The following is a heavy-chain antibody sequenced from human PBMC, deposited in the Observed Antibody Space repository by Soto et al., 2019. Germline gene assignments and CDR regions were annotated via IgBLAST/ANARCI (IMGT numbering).Heavy chain of an antibody. CDR2: ISGSGGST. CDR3: ARRGSGSYYDY. Sequence: EVQLLESGGGLVQPGGSLRLSCAASGFTFSSYAMRWVRQAPGKGLEWVSAISGSGGSTYYADSVKGRFTISRDNSKNTLFLQMNSLRAEDTAVYYCARRGSGSYYDYWGQGTLVTVSS. CDR1: GFTFSSYA. J-gene: IGHJ4*02. V-gene: IGHV3-23*01. D-gene: IGHD1-26*01.